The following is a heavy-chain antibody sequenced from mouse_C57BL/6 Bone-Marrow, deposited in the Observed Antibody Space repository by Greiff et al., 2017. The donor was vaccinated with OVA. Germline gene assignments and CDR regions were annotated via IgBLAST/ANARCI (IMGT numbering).Heavy chain of an antibody. D-gene: IGHD1-1*01. CDR1: GFNIKDDY. CDR3: TTFTTVSAD. CDR2: IDPENGDT. Sequence: VQLQQSGAELVRPGASVKLSCTASGFNIKDDYMHWVKQRPEQGLEWIGWIDPENGDTEYASKFQGKATITADTSSNTAYLQLSSLTAEDTAVYYGTTFTTVSADWGQGTLVTVSA. V-gene: IGHV14-4*01. J-gene: IGHJ3*01.